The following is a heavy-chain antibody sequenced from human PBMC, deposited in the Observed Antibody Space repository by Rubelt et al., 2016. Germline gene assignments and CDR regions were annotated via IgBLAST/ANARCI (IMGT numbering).Heavy chain of an antibody. V-gene: IGHV1-69*04. CDR1: GGTFSSYA. CDR2: IIPILGIA. Sequence: KPGSSVKVSCKASGGTFSSYAISWVRQAPGQGLEWMGRIIPILGIANYAQKFQGRVTITADKSTSTAYMELSSLRSEDTAVYYCARAEGAAGGSSSYQYYFDYWGRGSLVTVSS. CDR3: ARAEGAAGGSSSYQYYFDY. D-gene: IGHD3-10*01. J-gene: IGHJ4*02.